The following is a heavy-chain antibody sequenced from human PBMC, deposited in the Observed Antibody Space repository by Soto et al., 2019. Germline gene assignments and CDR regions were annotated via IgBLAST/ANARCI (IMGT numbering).Heavy chain of an antibody. CDR3: ARGHFGRYFDY. V-gene: IGHV4-34*01. CDR2: INHSGST. CDR1: GGSFSGYY. D-gene: IGHD3-10*01. J-gene: IGHJ4*02. Sequence: SETLSLTCAVYGGSFSGYYWSWIRQPPGKGLEWIGEINHSGSTNYNPSLKSRVTISVDTSKNQFSLKLSSVTAADTAVYYCARGHFGRYFDYWGQGTLVTVSS.